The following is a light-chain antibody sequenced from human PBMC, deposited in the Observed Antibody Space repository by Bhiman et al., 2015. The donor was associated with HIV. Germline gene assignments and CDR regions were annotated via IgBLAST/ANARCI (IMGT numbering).Light chain of an antibody. CDR3: GTWHSALSGGGV. CDR2: ENN. V-gene: IGLV1-51*02. CDR1: SSNIGNNY. Sequence: QSVLTQPPSVSAAPGQKVTIFCSGSSSNIGNNYVSWYQQLPGTAPKLLIYENNKRPSGIPDRFSGSKSGTSATLGITGLQTGDEADYYCGTWHSALSGGGVFGTGTKGHRP. J-gene: IGLJ1*01.